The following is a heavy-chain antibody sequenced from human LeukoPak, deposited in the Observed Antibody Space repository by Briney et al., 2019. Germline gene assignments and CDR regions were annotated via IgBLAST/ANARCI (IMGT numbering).Heavy chain of an antibody. Sequence: SVKVSRKASGGTFSSYAISWVRQAPGQGLEWMGRIIPILGIANYAQKFQGRVTITADKSTSTAYMELSSLRSEDAAVYYCAREAARSGWYDYWGQGTLVTVSS. D-gene: IGHD6-19*01. CDR1: GGTFSSYA. CDR3: AREAARSGWYDY. V-gene: IGHV1-69*04. CDR2: IIPILGIA. J-gene: IGHJ4*02.